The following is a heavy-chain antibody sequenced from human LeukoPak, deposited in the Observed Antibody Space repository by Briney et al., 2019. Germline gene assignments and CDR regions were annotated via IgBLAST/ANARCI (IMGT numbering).Heavy chain of an antibody. J-gene: IGHJ5*02. Sequence: GASVKVSCKASGYTFTGYYMHWVRQAPGQGLEWMGWINPNSGGTNYAQKLQGRVTMTTDTSTSTAYMELRSLRSDDTAVYYCARVPSYGTLVDPWGQGTLVTVSS. CDR1: GYTFTGYY. D-gene: IGHD4-17*01. V-gene: IGHV1-2*02. CDR3: ARVPSYGTLVDP. CDR2: INPNSGGT.